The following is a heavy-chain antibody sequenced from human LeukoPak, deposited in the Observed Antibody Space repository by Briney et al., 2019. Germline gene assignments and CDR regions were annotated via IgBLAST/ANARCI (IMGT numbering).Heavy chain of an antibody. CDR3: AREALYDSSGYYYLDY. D-gene: IGHD3-22*01. V-gene: IGHV3-48*03. CDR2: ISSSGSTI. J-gene: IGHJ4*02. Sequence: GGSLRLSCAAAGFTFSSYEMNWVRQAPGKGLEWVSYISSSGSTIYYADSVKGRFTISRDNAKNSLYLQMNSLRAEDTAVYYCAREALYDSSGYYYLDYWGQGTLVTVSS. CDR1: GFTFSSYE.